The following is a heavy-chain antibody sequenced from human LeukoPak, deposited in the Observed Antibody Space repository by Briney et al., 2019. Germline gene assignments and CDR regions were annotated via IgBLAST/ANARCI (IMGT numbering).Heavy chain of an antibody. V-gene: IGHV3-30*02. CDR2: IRYDGSNK. CDR1: GFTFSSYG. CDR3: AKDLITVGWEYQLELWFDP. J-gene: IGHJ5*02. Sequence: PGRSLRLSCAASGFTFSSYGTHWVRQAPGKGLEWVAFIRYDGSNKYYADSVKGRFTISRDNSKNTLYLQMNSLRAEDTAVYYCAKDLITVGWEYQLELWFDPWGQGTLVTVSS. D-gene: IGHD2-2*01.